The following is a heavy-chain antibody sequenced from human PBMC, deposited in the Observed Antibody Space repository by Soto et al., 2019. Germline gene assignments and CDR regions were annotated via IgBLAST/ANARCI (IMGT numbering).Heavy chain of an antibody. Sequence: GGSLRLSCAASGFTFSDYYMSWIRQAPGKGLEWVSYISSSGSTIYYADSVKGRFTISRDNAKNSLYLQMNSLRAEDTAVYYCARVVRLIKGSDAFDIWGQGTMVTVSS. V-gene: IGHV3-11*01. CDR3: ARVVRLIKGSDAFDI. J-gene: IGHJ3*02. D-gene: IGHD2-2*01. CDR1: GFTFSDYY. CDR2: ISSSGSTI.